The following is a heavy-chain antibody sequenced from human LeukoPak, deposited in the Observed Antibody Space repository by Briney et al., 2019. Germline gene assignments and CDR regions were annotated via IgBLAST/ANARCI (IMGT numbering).Heavy chain of an antibody. J-gene: IGHJ4*02. CDR2: ISYDGSNK. CDR1: GFTFSSYA. V-gene: IGHV3-30-3*01. D-gene: IGHD3-10*01. CDR3: ARDVSYGSGSYTLDY. Sequence: GGSLRLSCAASGFTFSSYAMHWVRQAPGKGLEWVAVISYDGSNKYYADSVKGRFTISRDNSKNTLYLQMNSLRAEDAAVYYCARDVSYGSGSYTLDYWGQGTLVTVSS.